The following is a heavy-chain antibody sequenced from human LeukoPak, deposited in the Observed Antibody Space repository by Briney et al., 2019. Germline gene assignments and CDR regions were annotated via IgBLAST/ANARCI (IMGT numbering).Heavy chain of an antibody. CDR1: GYSFTSYW. J-gene: IGHJ4*02. Sequence: KNGESLKISCKGSGYSFTSYWIGWVRQMPGKGLEWMGIIYPGDSDTRYSPSFQGQVTISADKSISTAYLQWSSLKASDTAMYYCARHSVISPYDFWSGYYYWGQGTLVTVSS. CDR2: IYPGDSDT. CDR3: ARHSVISPYDFWSGYYY. V-gene: IGHV5-51*01. D-gene: IGHD3-3*01.